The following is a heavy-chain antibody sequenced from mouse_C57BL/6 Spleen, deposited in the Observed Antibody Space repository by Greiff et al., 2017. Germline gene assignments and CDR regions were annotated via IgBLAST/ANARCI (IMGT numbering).Heavy chain of an antibody. V-gene: IGHV1-52*01. J-gene: IGHJ2*01. CDR3: ARWGYSYYFDY. CDR2: IDPSDSET. Sequence: QVQLQQPGAELVRPGSSVKLSCKASGYTFTSYWMHWVKQRPIQGLEWIGNIDPSDSETHYNQKFKDKATLTVDKSSSTAYMQLSSQTSEDSAVYYCARWGYSYYFDYWGQGTTLTVSS. D-gene: IGHD2-14*01. CDR1: GYTFTSYW.